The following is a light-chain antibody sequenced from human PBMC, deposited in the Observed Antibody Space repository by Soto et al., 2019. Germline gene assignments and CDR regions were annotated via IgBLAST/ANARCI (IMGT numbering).Light chain of an antibody. J-gene: IGLJ2*01. CDR3: AAWDGSLNVVL. CDR1: SSNIGTNT. Sequence: QTVVTQPPSASGTPGQRVAISCSGSSSNIGTNTVNWYQQLPGSAPQLLIYNTNQRPSGVPGRFSGSKSGASASLAISGLQSEDEADYYCAAWDGSLNVVLFGGGTKVTVL. V-gene: IGLV1-44*01. CDR2: NTN.